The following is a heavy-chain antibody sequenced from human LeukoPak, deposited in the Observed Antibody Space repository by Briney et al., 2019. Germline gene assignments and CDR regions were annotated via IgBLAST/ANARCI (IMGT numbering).Heavy chain of an antibody. Sequence: SETLSLTCAVYGGSFSGYYWSWIRQPPGKGLEWIGEINHSGSTNYNPSLKSRVTISVDTSKNQFSLKLSSVTAADTAVYYCARREAPLTYMTKVTILDYWGQGTLVTVSS. D-gene: IGHD4-11*01. CDR3: ARREAPLTYMTKVTILDY. V-gene: IGHV4-34*01. J-gene: IGHJ4*02. CDR2: INHSGST. CDR1: GGSFSGYY.